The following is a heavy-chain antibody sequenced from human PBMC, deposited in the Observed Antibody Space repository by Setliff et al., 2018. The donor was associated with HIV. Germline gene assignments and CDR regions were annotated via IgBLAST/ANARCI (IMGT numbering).Heavy chain of an antibody. D-gene: IGHD5-12*01. CDR2: ITSTGSTI. Sequence: GGSLRLSCAASGLTFSDCSMNWVRQAPGKGLEWISYITSTGSTIFYADSVKGRFTLSRDNSKNTLYLQMNSLRAEDTAVYYCAREFSGTRYRYFDSWGQGTLVTVSS. CDR1: GLTFSDCS. V-gene: IGHV3-48*01. CDR3: AREFSGTRYRYFDS. J-gene: IGHJ4*02.